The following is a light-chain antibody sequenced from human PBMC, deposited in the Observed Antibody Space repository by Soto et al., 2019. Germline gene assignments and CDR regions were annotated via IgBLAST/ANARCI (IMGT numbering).Light chain of an antibody. CDR1: SSDVGGYNY. Sequence: QSVLTQPRSVSGSPGQSVTISGTGTSSDVGGYNYVSWYQQHPGKAPKLMIYDVSKRPSGVPDRFSGSKSGNTASLTISGLQAEDEADYYCCSYAGSSYVFGTGTKLTVL. J-gene: IGLJ1*01. V-gene: IGLV2-11*01. CDR3: CSYAGSSYV. CDR2: DVS.